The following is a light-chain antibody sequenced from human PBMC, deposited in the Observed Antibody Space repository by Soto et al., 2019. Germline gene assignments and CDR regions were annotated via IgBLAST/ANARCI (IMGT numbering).Light chain of an antibody. CDR1: QSVLYSSNNKNY. V-gene: IGKV4-1*01. CDR2: WAA. CDR3: QQYYPTPHT. J-gene: IGKJ2*01. Sequence: DIVMTQSPDSLAVSLGERATIDCKSSQSVLYSSNNKNYLGWYQQKIVQPPKLLIYWAATRESRVPDRCSGSGSGTDFTLTISRLQAEDVAVYCCQQYYPTPHTLGRGTKLGIK.